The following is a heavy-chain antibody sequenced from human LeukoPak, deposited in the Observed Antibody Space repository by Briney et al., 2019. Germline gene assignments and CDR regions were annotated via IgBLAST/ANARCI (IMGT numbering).Heavy chain of an antibody. D-gene: IGHD3-22*01. V-gene: IGHV4-4*07. CDR2: IYISGST. J-gene: IGHJ3*02. CDR1: GGPINNYY. CDR3: ARGNYDSTGYYYMGDTLDI. Sequence: SETLSLTCTVSGGPINNYYWNWIRQPAGKGLEWSEHIYISGSTNYNPSLKSRVTMSVDTSKNQFSLKVNSVTAADTAVYYCARGNYDSTGYYYMGDTLDIWGQGTMVTVSS.